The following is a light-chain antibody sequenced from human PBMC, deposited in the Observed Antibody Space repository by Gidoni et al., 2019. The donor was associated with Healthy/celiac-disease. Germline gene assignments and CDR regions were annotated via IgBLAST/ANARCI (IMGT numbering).Light chain of an antibody. CDR2: KAS. J-gene: IGKJ2*01. CDR3: QQYNSYPYT. V-gene: IGKV1-5*03. CDR1: QSISSW. Sequence: DIQMTQSPSTLSASVGDRVTITCRASQSISSWLAWYQQKPGKATKLLIYKASSLESGVPSRFSGSGAGTEFTLTISSRQPDDFATYYCQQYNSYPYTFGQGTKLEIK.